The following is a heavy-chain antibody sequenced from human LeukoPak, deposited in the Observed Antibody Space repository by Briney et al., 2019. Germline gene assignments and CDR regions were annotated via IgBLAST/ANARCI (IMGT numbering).Heavy chain of an antibody. CDR1: GDSINSSYW. J-gene: IGHJ4*02. Sequence: SETLSLTCAVSGDSINSSYWWNWVRQPPGKGLEWIGEIYQSGRTNYDPSLKSRVTVSVDTSKNQFSLKVTSVTAADTAVYYCARHSRYGLYYFDYWGQGTLVTVSS. V-gene: IGHV4-4*02. CDR2: IYQSGRT. CDR3: ARHSRYGLYYFDY. D-gene: IGHD5-18*01.